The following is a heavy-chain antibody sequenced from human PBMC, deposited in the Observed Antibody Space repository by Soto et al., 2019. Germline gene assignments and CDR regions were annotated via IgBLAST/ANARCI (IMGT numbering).Heavy chain of an antibody. J-gene: IGHJ6*02. CDR2: IWYDGSNK. CDR3: ASEYCSGSSCYYYGMDV. Sequence: QVQLVESGGGVVQPGRSLRLSCAASGFTFSSYGMHWVRQAPGKGLEWVAIIWYDGSNKYYADSVKGRFTIPRDNSKNTLYLQMNSLGAEDTAVYYCASEYCSGSSCYYYGMDVWGQGTTVTVSS. D-gene: IGHD2-15*01. CDR1: GFTFSSYG. V-gene: IGHV3-33*01.